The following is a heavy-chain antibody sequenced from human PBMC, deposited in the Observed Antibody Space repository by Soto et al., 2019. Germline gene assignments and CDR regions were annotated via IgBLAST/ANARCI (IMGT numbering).Heavy chain of an antibody. CDR3: ARAPYYYGSGSYYWGSGPPNWFEP. J-gene: IGHJ5*02. CDR2: MNPNSGNT. D-gene: IGHD3-10*01. Sequence: GASVKVSCKASGYTFTSYDINWVRQATGQGLEWMGWMNPNSGNTGYAQKFQGRVTMTRNTSISTAYMELSSLRSEDTAVYYCARAPYYYGSGSYYWGSGPPNWFEPWGQGTLVTVSS. CDR1: GYTFTSYD. V-gene: IGHV1-8*01.